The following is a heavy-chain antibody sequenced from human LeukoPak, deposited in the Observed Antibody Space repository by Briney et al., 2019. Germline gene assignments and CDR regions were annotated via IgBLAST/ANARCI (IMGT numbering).Heavy chain of an antibody. CDR2: IYSSGST. D-gene: IGHD3-3*01. CDR1: GGSISSGGYY. V-gene: IGHV4-31*03. CDR3: AKWSGKNFPYFDY. Sequence: PSQTLSLTCTVSGGSISSGGYYWSWIRQHPGKGLEWIGYIYSSGSTYYNPSLKSRVTISVDTSKNQFSLKLSSVTAADTAVYYCAKWSGKNFPYFDYWGQGTLVTVSS. J-gene: IGHJ4*02.